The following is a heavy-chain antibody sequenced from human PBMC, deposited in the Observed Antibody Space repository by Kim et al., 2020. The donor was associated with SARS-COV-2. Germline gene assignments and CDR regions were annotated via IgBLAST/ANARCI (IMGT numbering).Heavy chain of an antibody. J-gene: IGHJ4*02. CDR3: AKDKYSSSSGLEI. Sequence: YADAVKGRFTSSRDNDTNYLFLQRNSLSAEDTALYFCAKDKYSSSSGLEIWGQGTLVTVSS. V-gene: IGHV3-9*01. D-gene: IGHD6-6*01.